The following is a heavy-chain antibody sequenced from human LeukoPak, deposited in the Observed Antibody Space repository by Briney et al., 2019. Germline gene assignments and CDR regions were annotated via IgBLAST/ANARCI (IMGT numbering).Heavy chain of an antibody. D-gene: IGHD6-19*01. CDR2: ISDSGGST. CDR3: AQGAGRLAKYFDY. CDR1: GFTFGSFA. J-gene: IGHJ4*02. Sequence: GGSLRLSCAASGFTFGSFAMSWVRQAPGKGLEWVSTISDSGGSTYYADSVKGRFTISRDNSKNTLYLQMNSLRAEDTAVYYCAQGAGRLAKYFDYWGQGTLVTVSS. V-gene: IGHV3-23*01.